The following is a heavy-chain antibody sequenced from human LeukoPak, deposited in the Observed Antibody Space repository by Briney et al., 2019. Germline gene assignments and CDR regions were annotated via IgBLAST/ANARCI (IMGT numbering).Heavy chain of an antibody. CDR1: GFTFSSYS. V-gene: IGHV3-21*01. D-gene: IGHD3-10*01. CDR2: ISSSSSYI. J-gene: IGHJ4*02. Sequence: GGYLRLSCAASGFTFSSYSMKWVRQAPGKGLEWVSSISSSSSYIYYADSVKGRFTISRDNAKNSLYLQMNSLRAEDTAVYYCARDRNLWFGESRSKYFDYWGQGTLVTVSS. CDR3: ARDRNLWFGESRSKYFDY.